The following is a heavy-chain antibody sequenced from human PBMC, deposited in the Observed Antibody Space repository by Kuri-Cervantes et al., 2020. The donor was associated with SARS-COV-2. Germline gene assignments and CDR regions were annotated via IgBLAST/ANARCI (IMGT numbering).Heavy chain of an antibody. D-gene: IGHD3-3*01. Sequence: ASVKVSCKASGYTFSTYDINWVRQASGQGLEWMGWMNPDTGNSGHAQNFRGRVTMTTDTSTSTAHMELRSLRSDDTAVYYCARGRETYDFWSGYYHHSMSDYWGQGTLVTVSS. V-gene: IGHV1-8*02. CDR2: MNPDTGNS. J-gene: IGHJ4*02. CDR1: GYTFSTYD. CDR3: ARGRETYDFWSGYYHHSMSDY.